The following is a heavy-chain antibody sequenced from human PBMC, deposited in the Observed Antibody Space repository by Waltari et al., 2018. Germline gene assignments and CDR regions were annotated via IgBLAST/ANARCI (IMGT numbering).Heavy chain of an antibody. CDR3: ARDPPNYDIYEGAFDI. J-gene: IGHJ3*02. D-gene: IGHD3-9*01. Sequence: QLQLQESGPGLVKPSETLSLTCTVSGGSISSSSYYWGWIRQPPGKGLEWIGSIYYSGSTYYNPSLKSRVTISVDTSKNQFSLKLSSVTAADTAVYYCARDPPNYDIYEGAFDIWGQGTMVTVSS. V-gene: IGHV4-39*07. CDR2: IYYSGST. CDR1: GGSISSSSYY.